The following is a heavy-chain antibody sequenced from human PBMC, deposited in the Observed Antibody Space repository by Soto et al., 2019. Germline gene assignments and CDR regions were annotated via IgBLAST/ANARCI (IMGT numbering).Heavy chain of an antibody. CDR3: ARAAWSDEGWDH. Sequence: DVRLVESGGGFIQPGGSLRLSCAASGFSFEEYEMNWVRQAPGQGLEWVSYINQYGKITYYADSVKGRFTVSRDDAKNALFPQMHSLRAEDTALYYGARAAWSDEGWDHWGQGILVTVSS. V-gene: IGHV3-48*03. CDR2: INQYGKIT. D-gene: IGHD1-26*01. CDR1: GFSFEEYE. J-gene: IGHJ4*02.